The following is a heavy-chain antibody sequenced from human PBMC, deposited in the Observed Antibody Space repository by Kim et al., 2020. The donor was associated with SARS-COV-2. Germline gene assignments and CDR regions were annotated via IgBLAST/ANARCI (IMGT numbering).Heavy chain of an antibody. CDR1: GFTFSSYD. D-gene: IGHD3-22*01. Sequence: GGSLRLSCAASGFTFSSYDMHWVRQATGKGLEWVSAIGTAGDTYYPGSVKGRFTISRENAKNSLYLQMNSLRAGDTAVYYCARSAHYYDSSGYYPIWYFDLWGRGTLVTVSS. J-gene: IGHJ2*01. CDR3: ARSAHYYDSSGYYPIWYFDL. V-gene: IGHV3-13*01. CDR2: IGTAGDT.